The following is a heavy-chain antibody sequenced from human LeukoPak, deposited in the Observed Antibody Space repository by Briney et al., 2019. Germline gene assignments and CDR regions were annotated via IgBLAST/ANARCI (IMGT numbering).Heavy chain of an antibody. CDR2: IYYSGST. V-gene: IGHV4-39*07. CDR1: GGSISSSSYY. J-gene: IGHJ5*01. Sequence: SETLSLTCTVSGGSISSSSYYWGWIRQPPGKGLEWIGSIYYSGSTYYNPSLKSRVTISVDTSKNQFSLSLSSVTAADTAVYYCARDEKNWFEYWGQGTLVTVSS. CDR3: ARDEKNWFEY.